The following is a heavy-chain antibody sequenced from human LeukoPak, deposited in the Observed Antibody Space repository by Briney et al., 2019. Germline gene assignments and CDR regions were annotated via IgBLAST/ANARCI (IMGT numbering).Heavy chain of an antibody. CDR1: GFTFSTNW. D-gene: IGHD6-19*01. J-gene: IGHJ5*01. CDR3: ATAVSVAGDS. V-gene: IGHV3-7*01. Sequence: GGSLRVSCAASGFTFSTNWMSWFRQAPGKGLEGVAHIKPDGSETYYVDSVKGRFTISRDNAKNSVYLQMDSLRAEDTAVYYCATAVSVAGDSWGQGTLVTVSS. CDR2: IKPDGSET.